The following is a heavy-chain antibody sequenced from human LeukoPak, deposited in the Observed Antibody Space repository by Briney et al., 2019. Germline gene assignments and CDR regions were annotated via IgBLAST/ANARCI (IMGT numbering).Heavy chain of an antibody. D-gene: IGHD5-12*01. J-gene: IGHJ4*02. V-gene: IGHV3-43*02. CDR1: GFTFSNYA. CDR2: ISGDGGST. Sequence: GGSLRLSCAASGFTFSNYAMNWVRQAPGKGLEWVSLISGDGGSTYYADSVKGRFTISRDNSKNSLYPQMNSLRTEDTALYYCAKDISGGYDFDYWGQGTLVTVSS. CDR3: AKDISGGYDFDY.